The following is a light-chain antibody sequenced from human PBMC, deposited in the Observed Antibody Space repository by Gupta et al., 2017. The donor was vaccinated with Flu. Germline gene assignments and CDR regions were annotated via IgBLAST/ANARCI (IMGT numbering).Light chain of an antibody. J-gene: IGKJ2*01. CDR1: QSVRSSY. CDR3: QQPWSSSYT. Sequence: VSTRSPGTRSLSPGEGATLSFRASQSVRSSYLAWYQQKPGQAPRVLIYGASSRATGTPDRFSGSGTGTDFTLTIRRLEPEDFAVYYCQQPWSSSYTFGQGTKLEIK. CDR2: GAS. V-gene: IGKV3-20*01.